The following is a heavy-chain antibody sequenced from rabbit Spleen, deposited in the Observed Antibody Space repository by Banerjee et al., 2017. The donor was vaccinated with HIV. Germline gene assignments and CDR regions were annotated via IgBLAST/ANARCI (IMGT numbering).Heavy chain of an antibody. CDR1: GFTLSSYY. CDR2: IDPVFGIT. Sequence: HLKESGGGLVQPGGSLKLSCTASGFTLSSYYMNWVRQAPGKGLEWIGYIDPVFGITYYASWVNGRFSISRENTQNTVYLKLNSLTAADTATYFCVRDRADIGTSFSTDGINLWSPGT. D-gene: IGHD7-1*01. CDR3: VRDRADIGTSFSTDGINL. V-gene: IGHV1S7*01. J-gene: IGHJ6*01.